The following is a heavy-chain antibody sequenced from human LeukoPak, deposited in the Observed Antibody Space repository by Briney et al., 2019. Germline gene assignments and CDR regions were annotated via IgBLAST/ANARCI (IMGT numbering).Heavy chain of an antibody. J-gene: IGHJ4*02. CDR3: ARDGDVLRYFDWFPYYFDY. D-gene: IGHD3-9*01. Sequence: ASVKVSCKASGYTFTSYDINWVRQATGQGLEWMGWMNPNSGNTGYAQKFQGRVTMTRDMSTSTVYMELSSLRSEDTAVYYCARDGDVLRYFDWFPYYFDYWGQGTLVTVSS. CDR1: GYTFTSYD. V-gene: IGHV1-8*01. CDR2: MNPNSGNT.